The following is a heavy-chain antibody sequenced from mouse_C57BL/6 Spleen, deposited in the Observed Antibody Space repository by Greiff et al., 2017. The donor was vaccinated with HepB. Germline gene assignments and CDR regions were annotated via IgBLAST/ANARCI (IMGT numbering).Heavy chain of an antibody. Sequence: QVQLQQPGAELVKPGASVKLSCKASGYTFTSYWMQWVKQRPGQGLEWIGEIDPSDSYTNYNQKFKGKATLTVDTSSSTAYMQLSSLTSEDSAVYYCARSYEYDVPWFAYWGQGTLVTVSA. V-gene: IGHV1-50*01. CDR1: GYTFTSYW. J-gene: IGHJ3*01. CDR2: IDPSDSYT. CDR3: ARSYEYDVPWFAY. D-gene: IGHD2-4*01.